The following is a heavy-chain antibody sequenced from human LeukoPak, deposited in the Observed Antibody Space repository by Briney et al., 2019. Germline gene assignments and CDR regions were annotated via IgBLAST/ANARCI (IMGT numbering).Heavy chain of an antibody. CDR2: ILAGGETT. Sequence: GGSLRLSCAASGFIFSSYAMSWVRQAPGKGLEWVSSILAGGETTTYADSVKGRFTISRDNYKSTLFLVMNSLRAEDTAVYYCAKDLVSPRRLGSLEKLDYWGQGTLVTVSS. CDR1: GFIFSSYA. CDR3: AKDLVSPRRLGSLEKLDY. D-gene: IGHD3-16*01. J-gene: IGHJ4*02. V-gene: IGHV3-23*01.